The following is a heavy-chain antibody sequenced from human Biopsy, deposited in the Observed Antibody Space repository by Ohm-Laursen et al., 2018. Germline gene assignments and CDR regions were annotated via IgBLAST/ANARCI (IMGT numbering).Heavy chain of an antibody. CDR3: ARRRPIDY. V-gene: IGHV3-11*01. J-gene: IGHJ4*02. CDR2: ISAAGPAM. CDR1: GFTFSDFY. Sequence: GSLRLSCAAFGFTFSDFYMSWIRQAPGKGLEWISYISAAGPAMFYADSVRGRFTISRDNANNLLYLQMDSPRAEDTAVYYCARRRPIDYWGQGILVTVSS.